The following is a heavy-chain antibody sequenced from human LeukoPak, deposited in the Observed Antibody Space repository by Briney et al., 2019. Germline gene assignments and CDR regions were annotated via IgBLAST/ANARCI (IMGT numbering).Heavy chain of an antibody. D-gene: IGHD2-2*01. J-gene: IGHJ6*03. Sequence: PSETLSLTCTVSGGSISSYYWSWIRQPAGKGLEWIGRIYTSGSTNYNPSLKSRVTMSVDTFKNQFSLKLSSVTAADTAVYYCARFQAAQLPYYMDVWGKGTTVTVSS. CDR2: IYTSGST. CDR1: GGSISSYY. V-gene: IGHV4-4*07. CDR3: ARFQAAQLPYYMDV.